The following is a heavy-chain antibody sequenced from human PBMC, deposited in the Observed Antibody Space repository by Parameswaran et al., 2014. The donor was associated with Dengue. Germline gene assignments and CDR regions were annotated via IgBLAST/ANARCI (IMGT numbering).Heavy chain of an antibody. V-gene: IGHV1-2*02. CDR3: ARVLNIAAAGTGGY. CDR2: INPNSGGT. J-gene: IGHJ4*02. D-gene: IGHD6-13*01. Sequence: WVRQAPGQGLEWMGWINPNSGGTNYAQKFQGRVTMTRDTSISTAYMELNSLRSGDTAVYYCARVLNIAAAGTGGYWGQGTLVTVSS.